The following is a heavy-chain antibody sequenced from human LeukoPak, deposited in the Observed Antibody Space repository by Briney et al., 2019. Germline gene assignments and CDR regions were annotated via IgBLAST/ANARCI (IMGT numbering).Heavy chain of an antibody. CDR2: ISAYNGNT. CDR1: GYIFTSYG. Sequence: GASVKVSCKASGYIFTSYGISWVRQAPGQGLEWMGWISAYNGNTNYAQKLQGRVTMTTDTSTSTAYMELRSLRSDDTAVYYCARVGNHDYGDQHIGAFDIWGQGTMVTVSS. J-gene: IGHJ3*02. V-gene: IGHV1-18*01. CDR3: ARVGNHDYGDQHIGAFDI. D-gene: IGHD4-17*01.